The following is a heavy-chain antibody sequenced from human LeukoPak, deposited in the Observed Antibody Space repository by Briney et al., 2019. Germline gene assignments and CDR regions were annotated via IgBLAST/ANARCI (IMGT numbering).Heavy chain of an antibody. CDR2: INWNGGST. CDR3: ARSMYEATGFDY. V-gene: IGHV3-20*04. D-gene: IGHD1-26*01. CDR1: GFTFDDYG. J-gene: IGHJ4*02. Sequence: PGGSLRLSCAASGFTFDDYGVSWVRQAPGKGVEWVSGINWNGGSTGYADSVKGRFTISRDNAKNSLYLQMNSLRAEDTALYYCARSMYEATGFDYWGQGTLVTVSS.